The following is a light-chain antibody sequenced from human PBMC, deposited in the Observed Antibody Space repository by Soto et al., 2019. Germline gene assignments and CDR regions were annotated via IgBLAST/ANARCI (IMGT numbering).Light chain of an antibody. CDR1: QSVSSSY. J-gene: IGKJ5*01. V-gene: IGKV3-20*01. Sequence: EMVFTQSPGTLSLSPGEIASLSFMASQSVSSSYLAWYQQEPGQAPRLLIYGASSRATGIPDRFSGSGSGTDFTLTISRLEPEDFAVYYCQQYGSSPSITFGQGTRLEIK. CDR3: QQYGSSPSIT. CDR2: GAS.